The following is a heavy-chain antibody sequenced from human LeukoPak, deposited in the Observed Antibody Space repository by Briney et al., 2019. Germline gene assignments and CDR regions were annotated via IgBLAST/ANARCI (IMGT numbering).Heavy chain of an antibody. CDR3: ARFKSTGWWKYPFDY. CDR2: IHPNSGGT. J-gene: IGHJ4*02. CDR1: GFTFTGYY. V-gene: IGHV1-2*02. D-gene: IGHD1-1*01. Sequence: ASVKVPCKASGFTFTGYYIHWVRQAPGQGLEWMGWIHPNSGGTNYAQTFQGRVTMTRDTSISTAYMELSRLRSDDTAVYYCARFKSTGWWKYPFDYWGQGTLVTVSS.